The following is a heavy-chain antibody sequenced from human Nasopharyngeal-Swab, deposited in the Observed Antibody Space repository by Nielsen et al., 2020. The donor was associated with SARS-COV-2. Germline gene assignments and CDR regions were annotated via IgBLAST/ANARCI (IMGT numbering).Heavy chain of an antibody. J-gene: IGHJ6*02. D-gene: IGHD6-13*01. Sequence: ASVKVSCKASGYTFTSYGISWVRQAPGQGLEWMGWISAYNGNTNYAQKLQGRVTMTTDTSTSTAYMELRSLRSDDTAVYYCARDGDGAQQPYHYYYYYGMDVWGQGTTVTVPS. CDR3: ARDGDGAQQPYHYYYYYGMDV. CDR2: ISAYNGNT. V-gene: IGHV1-18*01. CDR1: GYTFTSYG.